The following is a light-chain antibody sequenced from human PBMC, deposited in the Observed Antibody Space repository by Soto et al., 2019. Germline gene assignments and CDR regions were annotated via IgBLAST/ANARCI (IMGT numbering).Light chain of an antibody. CDR2: DVS. CDR1: SSDVGGYNY. J-gene: IGLJ1*01. CDR3: SSSTSSRTRLYV. Sequence: QSVLTQPASVSGSPGQSITISCTGTSSDVGGYNYVSWYQQHPGKAPKLMIYDVSNRPSGVSNRFSGSKSGNTASLTISGLQAEDEADYYCSSSTSSRTRLYVFGTGTKVTVL. V-gene: IGLV2-14*01.